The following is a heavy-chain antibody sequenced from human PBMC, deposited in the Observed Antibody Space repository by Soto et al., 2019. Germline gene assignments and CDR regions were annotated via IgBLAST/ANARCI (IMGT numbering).Heavy chain of an antibody. CDR3: ARVPRGVYYGMDV. D-gene: IGHD3-10*01. Sequence: QVQLVQSGAEVKKLGASVKVSCKASGYTFTDYYMHWVRQAPGQRLEWMGWINPNSGTTNYAQKFQGWVTMTRDTSITTVYMEVSRLRSDDTAVYYCARVPRGVYYGMDVWGQGTTVTVSS. V-gene: IGHV1-2*04. CDR1: GYTFTDYY. J-gene: IGHJ6*02. CDR2: INPNSGTT.